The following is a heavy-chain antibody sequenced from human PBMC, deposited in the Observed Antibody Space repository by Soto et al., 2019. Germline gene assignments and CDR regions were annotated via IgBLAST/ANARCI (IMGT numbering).Heavy chain of an antibody. J-gene: IGHJ5*02. V-gene: IGHV2-5*02. CDR2: IYWDGDK. D-gene: IGHD3-10*02. Sequence: QINLIESGPTLVKPTQTLTLTCTFSGFSLSTSGAAVGWVRQPPGRALEWLALIYWDGDKRYNASLGNRLTITKDTSMNQVVLTLTNVDPADMATYYCAHRATMTIFGLIIDNGIWFDPWGHGTRVIVSS. CDR3: AHRATMTIFGLIIDNGIWFDP. CDR1: GFSLSTSGAA.